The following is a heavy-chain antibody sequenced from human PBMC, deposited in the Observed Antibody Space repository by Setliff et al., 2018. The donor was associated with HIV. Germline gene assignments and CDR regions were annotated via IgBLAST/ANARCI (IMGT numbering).Heavy chain of an antibody. Sequence: SETLSLTCTVSGGSMSSYYWSWIRQTPGKGLEWIGYVYYRGSTNYNPSLKSRVTISTDTSNNQFSLKMTSMTAADMAVYYCVGGIRGARFSPWGQGTLVTVSS. D-gene: IGHD3-10*01. J-gene: IGHJ5*02. CDR2: VYYRGST. V-gene: IGHV4-59*01. CDR1: GGSMSSYY. CDR3: VGGIRGARFSP.